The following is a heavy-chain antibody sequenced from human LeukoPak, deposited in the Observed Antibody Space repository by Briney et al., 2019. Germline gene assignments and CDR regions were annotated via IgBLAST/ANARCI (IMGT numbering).Heavy chain of an antibody. CDR3: ARRSIGYQLLSALDY. Sequence: ASVKVSCKASGYTFTSYYMHWVRQAPGQGLEWMGIINPSGGSTSYAQKFRGRVTMTRDTSTSTVYMELSSLRSEDTAVYYCARRSIGYQLLSALDYWGQGTLVTVSS. CDR1: GYTFTSYY. J-gene: IGHJ4*02. D-gene: IGHD2-2*01. CDR2: INPSGGST. V-gene: IGHV1-46*01.